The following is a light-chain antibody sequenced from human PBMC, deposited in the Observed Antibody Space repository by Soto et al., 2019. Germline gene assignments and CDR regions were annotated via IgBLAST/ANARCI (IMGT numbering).Light chain of an antibody. CDR3: KQYGPPSFI. CDR2: GAS. J-gene: IGKJ2*01. Sequence: DIVLTQSPGTLSLSPGERATLSCRASQSVSSTFLAWYQQKPGQAPSLLIYGASTRAAGIPDRFSGSGSGTDFTLTVTRRDPEVFAVYYGKQYGPPSFIFGQGTKLKIK. V-gene: IGKV3-20*01. CDR1: QSVSSTF.